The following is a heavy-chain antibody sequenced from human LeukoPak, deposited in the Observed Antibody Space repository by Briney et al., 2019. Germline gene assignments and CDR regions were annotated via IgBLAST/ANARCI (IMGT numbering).Heavy chain of an antibody. V-gene: IGHV4-59*13. CDR2: IYYSGST. CDR1: GGSISNYY. J-gene: IGHJ4*02. Sequence: SETLSLTCSVSGGSISNYYWSWIRQPPGQGLELIGYIYYSGSTTYNPSLKSRVTISVDMSKNQFSLRLTSVTAADTAVYFCARGALVSGSSKSDYWGQGILVTVSS. CDR3: ARGALVSGSSKSDY. D-gene: IGHD1-26*01.